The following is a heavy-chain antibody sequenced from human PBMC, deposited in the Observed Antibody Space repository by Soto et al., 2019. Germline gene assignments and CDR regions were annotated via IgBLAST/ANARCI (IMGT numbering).Heavy chain of an antibody. D-gene: IGHD1-1*01. CDR3: ARKGGGRETFVGRVVNVDFDY. Sequence: QVQLVESGGGVVQPGRSLRLSCAASGFTFNNYGMHWVRQAPGKGLEWVAVIWYDGSHQYYADSVKGRFSISKDDSKNRLYLQMNSLRDEDTAVYYCARKGGGRETFVGRVVNVDFDYWGQGTLVAVSS. J-gene: IGHJ4*02. CDR2: IWYDGSHQ. CDR1: GFTFNNYG. V-gene: IGHV3-33*01.